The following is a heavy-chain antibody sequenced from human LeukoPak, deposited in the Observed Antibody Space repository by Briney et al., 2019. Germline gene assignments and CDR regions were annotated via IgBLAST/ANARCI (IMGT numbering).Heavy chain of an antibody. CDR3: ATRGTWGGFDY. Sequence: PSGTLSLTCAVSGDSITGSKWWSWVRQPPGKGLEWIGEIYDSGSTNYNPSLKSRVTISVDTSKNQFSLKLSSVTAADTAVYYCATRGTWGGFDYWGQGTLVTVSS. D-gene: IGHD3-10*01. CDR1: GDSITGSKW. CDR2: IYDSGST. V-gene: IGHV4-4*02. J-gene: IGHJ4*02.